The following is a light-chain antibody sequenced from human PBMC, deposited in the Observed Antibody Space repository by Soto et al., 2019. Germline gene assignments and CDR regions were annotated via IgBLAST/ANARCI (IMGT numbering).Light chain of an antibody. CDR1: QSVSSSY. CDR3: HQYGSSPPVT. V-gene: IGKV3-20*01. CDR2: GAS. J-gene: IGKJ5*01. Sequence: ENVLTQSPGTLSLSPGERATLSCRASQSVSSSYLACYQQKPGQAPRLLIYGASSRATGIPDRFSGSGSGTDLTLTISRLEPEDFAMYYCHQYGSSPPVTFGQGTRLEIK.